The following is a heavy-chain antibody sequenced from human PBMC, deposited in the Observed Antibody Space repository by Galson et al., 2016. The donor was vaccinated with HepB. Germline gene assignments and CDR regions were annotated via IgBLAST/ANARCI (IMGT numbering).Heavy chain of an antibody. V-gene: IGHV4-59*01. CDR3: ARGDFSGYYQEYNWFDP. Sequence: SETLSLTCTVSGDSISGYYWSWIRQPPGKGLEWIGYLYYTGSSNFNPSLKSRVTISVDTSKNQFSLKMTSVTAADTAVYFCARGDFSGYYQEYNWFDPWGRGTMVTVAS. D-gene: IGHD3-22*01. J-gene: IGHJ3*01. CDR2: LYYTGSS. CDR1: GDSISGYY.